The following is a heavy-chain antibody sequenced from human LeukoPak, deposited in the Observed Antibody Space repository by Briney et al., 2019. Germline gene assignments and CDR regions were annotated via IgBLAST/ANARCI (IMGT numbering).Heavy chain of an antibody. CDR1: GFTFSSYA. D-gene: IGHD6-19*01. CDR2: ISGSGGST. J-gene: IGHJ4*02. CDR3: ARGPSSGYDYFDY. Sequence: QPGGSLRLSCAASGFTFSSYAMSWVRQAPGKGLEWVSAISGSGGSTYYADSVKGRFTISRDNAKNSLYLQMNRLSADDTAVYYCARGPSSGYDYFDYWGQGTLVTVSS. V-gene: IGHV3-23*01.